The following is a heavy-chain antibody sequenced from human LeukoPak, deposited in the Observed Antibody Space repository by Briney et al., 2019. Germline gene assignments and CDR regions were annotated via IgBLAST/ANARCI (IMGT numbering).Heavy chain of an antibody. V-gene: IGHV4-39*01. J-gene: IGHJ4*02. CDR1: GGSISSSSYY. D-gene: IGHD3-22*01. Sequence: SETLSLTCTVSGGSISSSSYYWGWIRQPPGKGLEWIGNIYYSGSTYYNPSLKSRVTISVDTSKNQFSLKLSSVTAADTAVYYCARGVGSGYTDYWGQGALVTVSS. CDR3: ARGVGSGYTDY. CDR2: IYYSGST.